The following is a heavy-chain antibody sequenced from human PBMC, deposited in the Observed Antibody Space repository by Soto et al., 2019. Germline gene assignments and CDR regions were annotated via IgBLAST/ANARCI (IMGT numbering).Heavy chain of an antibody. CDR3: ARDPPTDETPKPSIYYDSSTDYDY. V-gene: IGHV1-69*01. J-gene: IGHJ4*02. CDR1: GGTFSSYA. D-gene: IGHD3-22*01. Sequence: QVKLVQSGAEVKKPGSSVKVSCKASGGTFSSYAISWVRQAPGQGLEWMGGIIPIFGTANYAQKFQGRVTITADESTSTAYMELSSLRSEDTAVYYCARDPPTDETPKPSIYYDSSTDYDYWGQGTLVTVSS. CDR2: IIPIFGTA.